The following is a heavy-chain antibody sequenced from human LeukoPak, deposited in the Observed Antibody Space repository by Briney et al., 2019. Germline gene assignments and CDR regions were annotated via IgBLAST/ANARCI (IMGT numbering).Heavy chain of an antibody. V-gene: IGHV1-46*01. CDR1: EYTFTNYY. Sequence: ASVKVSCKASEYTFTNYYMHWVRQAPGQGLEWMGIINPSGGSTSYAQKFQGRVTMTRDTSTSTVYMELSSLRSEDTAVYYCAKDSGGYSYAYDYWGQGTLVTVSS. CDR3: AKDSGGYSYAYDY. J-gene: IGHJ4*02. CDR2: INPSGGST. D-gene: IGHD5-18*01.